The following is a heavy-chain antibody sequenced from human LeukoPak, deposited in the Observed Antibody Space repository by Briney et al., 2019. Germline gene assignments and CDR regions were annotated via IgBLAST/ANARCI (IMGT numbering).Heavy chain of an antibody. Sequence: GGSLRLSCAASGFTFSSYSMNWVRQAPGKGLEWVSYISSSSSTIYYADSVKGRFTISRDNAKNSLYLQMNSLRDEDTAVYYCARESSAYDILTGISRVPYYFDYWGQGTLVTVSS. CDR2: ISSSSSTI. V-gene: IGHV3-48*02. J-gene: IGHJ4*02. CDR1: GFTFSSYS. CDR3: ARESSAYDILTGISRVPYYFDY. D-gene: IGHD3-9*01.